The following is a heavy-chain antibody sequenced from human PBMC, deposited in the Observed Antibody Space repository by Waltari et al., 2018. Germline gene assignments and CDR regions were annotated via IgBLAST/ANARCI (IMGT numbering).Heavy chain of an antibody. V-gene: IGHV1-3*01. D-gene: IGHD1-20*01. CDR3: AGGRRYASNWYGSQGREDYYPIDV. Sequence: QAQIVQSGTEVKKPGAAVKLSCSSSGSTFSSYALHWVRQAPGHRLEGMGYINLATVDTRYSRKCQGRLAITRDTSASGVYMELPSLISEETAVYFCAGGRRYASNWYGSQGREDYYPIDVWGRGTTVIVSS. CDR1: GSTFSSYA. J-gene: IGHJ6*04. CDR2: INLATVDT.